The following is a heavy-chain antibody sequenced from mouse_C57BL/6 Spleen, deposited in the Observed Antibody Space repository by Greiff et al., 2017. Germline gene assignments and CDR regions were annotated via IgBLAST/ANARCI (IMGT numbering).Heavy chain of an antibody. J-gene: IGHJ2*01. Sequence: VQLQQSGAELVRPGTSVKVSCKASGYAFTNYLIEWVKQRPGQGLEWIGVINPGSGGTNYNEKFKGKATLTADKSSSTAYMQLSSLTSEDSAVYCCARGNESEYYFDYWGQGTTLTVSS. CDR2: INPGSGGT. V-gene: IGHV1-54*01. CDR3: ARGNESEYYFDY. CDR1: GYAFTNYL.